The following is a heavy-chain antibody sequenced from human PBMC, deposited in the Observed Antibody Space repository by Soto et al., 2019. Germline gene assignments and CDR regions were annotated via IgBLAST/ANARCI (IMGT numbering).Heavy chain of an antibody. CDR1: GYTFTSYD. CDR3: ARGMLVATPDPLIY. Sequence: ASVKVACKASGYTFTSYDINWVRQATGQGLEWMGWMNPNSGNTGYAQKFQGRVTMTRNTSISTAYMELSSLRSEDTAVYYCARGMLVATPDPLIYWGQGTLVTVSS. V-gene: IGHV1-8*01. J-gene: IGHJ4*02. CDR2: MNPNSGNT. D-gene: IGHD5-12*01.